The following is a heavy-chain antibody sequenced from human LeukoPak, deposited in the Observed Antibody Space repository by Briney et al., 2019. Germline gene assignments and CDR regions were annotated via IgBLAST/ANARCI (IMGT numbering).Heavy chain of an antibody. CDR3: AKGFLGGTDQYFDS. V-gene: IGHV3-23*01. J-gene: IGHJ4*02. CDR2: IGSGGGST. D-gene: IGHD6-19*01. CDR1: GSTFSSYA. Sequence: GGSLRLSCEASGSTFSSYAMNWLRQAPGNGLEWVSAIGSGGGSTDYADSGQGRFTISRDNSKSTLYLQMNSLRAEDTAVYYCAKGFLGGTDQYFDSWGQGTLVTVSS.